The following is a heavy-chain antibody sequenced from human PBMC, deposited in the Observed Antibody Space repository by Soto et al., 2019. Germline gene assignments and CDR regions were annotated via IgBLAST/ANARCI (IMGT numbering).Heavy chain of an antibody. J-gene: IGHJ6*02. Sequence: GGSLRLSCEASGFTFNDYSVDWVRQAPEKGLEWVSSISSSGTYIYYADSVKGRFAISRDNANNVMYLQMDTLRAEDTAVYYCVRAGHVFDVHYYGMDLWGQGTTVTVSS. V-gene: IGHV3-21*01. CDR1: GFTFNDYS. CDR2: ISSSGTYI. CDR3: VRAGHVFDVHYYGMDL. D-gene: IGHD3-10*01.